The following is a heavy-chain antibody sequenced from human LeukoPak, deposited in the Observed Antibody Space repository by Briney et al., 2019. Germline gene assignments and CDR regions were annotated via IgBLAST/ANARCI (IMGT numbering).Heavy chain of an antibody. CDR2: INPNSGGT. CDR1: GFTFTDYY. V-gene: IGHV1-2*02. J-gene: IGHJ4*02. Sequence: GASVKVSCKASGFTFTDYYIHWVRQAPGQGLEWMGWINPNSGGTNYAQMFQGRVTMTSDTSISTAYMELSRLRSDDTAVYYCAGDLRSDADYTDYWGQGTLVTVSS. D-gene: IGHD3-3*01. CDR3: AGDLRSDADYTDY.